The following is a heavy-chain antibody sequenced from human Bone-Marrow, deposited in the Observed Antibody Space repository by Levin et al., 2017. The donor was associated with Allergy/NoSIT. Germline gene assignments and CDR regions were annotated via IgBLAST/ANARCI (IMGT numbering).Heavy chain of an antibody. CDR3: ARENNDYYYAMDV. Sequence: ETLSLTCAASGFPFSRYWMHWVRQAPGKGLVWVSRIHSDGSTPSYADSVKGRFTISRDNAKNTLHLQMNNLRAEDTAVYYCARENNDYYYAMDVWGQGTTVTVSS. CDR2: IHSDGSTP. V-gene: IGHV3-74*01. CDR1: GFPFSRYW. J-gene: IGHJ6*02. D-gene: IGHD1-14*01.